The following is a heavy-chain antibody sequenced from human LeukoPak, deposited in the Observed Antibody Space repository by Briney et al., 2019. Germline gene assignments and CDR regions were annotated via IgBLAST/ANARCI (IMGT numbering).Heavy chain of an antibody. CDR2: IYYSGST. Sequence: SQTLSLTCTVSGGSISSGGYYWSWIRQHPGKGLEWIGYIYYSGSTNYNPSLNSRVTISVDTSKNQFSLRLSSVTAADTAIYYCARAVSGRFDYWGQGTLVTVSS. D-gene: IGHD6-19*01. CDR3: ARAVSGRFDY. CDR1: GGSISSGGYY. V-gene: IGHV4-31*03. J-gene: IGHJ4*02.